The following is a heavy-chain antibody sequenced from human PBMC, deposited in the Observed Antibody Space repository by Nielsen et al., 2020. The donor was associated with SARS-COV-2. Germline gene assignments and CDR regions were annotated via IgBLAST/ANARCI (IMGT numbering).Heavy chain of an antibody. D-gene: IGHD5-24*01. CDR3: ARGRWLQPAPWFDP. CDR1: GFAFSSYW. J-gene: IGHJ5*02. CDR2: VNSDGTII. Sequence: GGSLRLSCAASGFAFSSYWMHWVRQVSGRGLAWVSRVNSDGTIISYADSAKGRFTISRDNAKNTLYLQMNSLRAEDTAVYYCARGRWLQPAPWFDPWGQGTLVTVSS. V-gene: IGHV3-74*01.